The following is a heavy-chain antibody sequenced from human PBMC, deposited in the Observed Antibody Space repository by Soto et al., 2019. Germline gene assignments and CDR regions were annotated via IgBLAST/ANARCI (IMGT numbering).Heavy chain of an antibody. V-gene: IGHV1-24*01. Sequence: ASVKVSCKVSGYTLTELSMHWVRQAPGRGLEWMGGFDPEDGETIYAQKFQGRVTMTEDTSTDTAYMELSSLRSEDTAVYYCATDIRNYYDSSGYYSFGYWGQGTLVTVSS. CDR1: GYTLTELS. D-gene: IGHD3-22*01. CDR2: FDPEDGET. CDR3: ATDIRNYYDSSGYYSFGY. J-gene: IGHJ4*02.